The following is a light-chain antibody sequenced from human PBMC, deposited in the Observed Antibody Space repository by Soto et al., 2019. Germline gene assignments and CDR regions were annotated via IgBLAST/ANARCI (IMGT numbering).Light chain of an antibody. CDR3: QQYNSYWT. J-gene: IGKJ1*01. V-gene: IGKV1-5*01. CDR2: DAS. CDR1: HSISSW. Sequence: DIQITQSPSTLSSSVLERFTITCRASHSISSWLAWYQQKPGKAPNLLIYDASTLESGVPSRFSGSGSGTEFTLTISSLQPDDFATYYCQQYNSYWTFGQGTKVDIK.